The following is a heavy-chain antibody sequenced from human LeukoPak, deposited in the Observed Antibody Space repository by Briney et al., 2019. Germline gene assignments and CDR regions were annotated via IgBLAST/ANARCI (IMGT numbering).Heavy chain of an antibody. CDR2: ISAYNGNT. CDR1: GYTFTSYG. V-gene: IGHV1-18*04. J-gene: IGHJ6*04. CDR3: ARAGYCSSTSCYPYYYYYYGMDV. D-gene: IGHD2-2*01. Sequence: ASVKVSCKASGYTFTSYGISWVRQAPGQGLEWMGWISAYNGNTSYAQKLQGRVTMTTDTSTSTAYMELRSLRSDDTAVYYCARAGYCSSTSCYPYYYYYYGMDVWGKGTTVTVSS.